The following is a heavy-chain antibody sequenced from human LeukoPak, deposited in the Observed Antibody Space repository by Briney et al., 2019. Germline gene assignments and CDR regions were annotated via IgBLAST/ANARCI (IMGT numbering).Heavy chain of an antibody. Sequence: GASVKVSCKASGGTFSSYAISWVRQAPGQGLEWMGGIIPIFGTANYAQKFQGRVTITADESTSTAYMELSSLRSEDTAVYYCGRSRGDYSVYYYGMDVWGQGTTVTVSS. J-gene: IGHJ6*02. CDR1: GGTFSSYA. V-gene: IGHV1-69*01. D-gene: IGHD4-11*01. CDR3: GRSRGDYSVYYYGMDV. CDR2: IIPIFGTA.